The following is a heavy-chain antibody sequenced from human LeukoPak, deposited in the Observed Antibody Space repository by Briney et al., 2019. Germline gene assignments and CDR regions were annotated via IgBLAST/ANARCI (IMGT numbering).Heavy chain of an antibody. CDR1: GFSLTNSGMC. CDR3: ARILFRGWYKYGMDV. J-gene: IGHJ6*04. Sequence: GSGPALVKPTQTLTLTCTFSGFSLTNSGMCVSWIRQPPGKALEWLARIHWDDEKYYSTSLRTRLTISKDTSRNQVVLTVTNMDPVDTATYYCARILFRGWYKYGMDVWGKGTTVTVSS. V-gene: IGHV2-70*11. D-gene: IGHD6-19*01. CDR2: IHWDDEK.